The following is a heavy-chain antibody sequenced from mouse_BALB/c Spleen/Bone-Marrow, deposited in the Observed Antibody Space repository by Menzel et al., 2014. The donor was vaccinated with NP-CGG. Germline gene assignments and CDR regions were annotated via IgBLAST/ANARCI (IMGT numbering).Heavy chain of an antibody. V-gene: IGHV1S56*01. CDR3: ARSGDSSGYGFAY. CDR1: GYTFTNYD. D-gene: IGHD3-2*01. Sequence: QVQLQQSGPELVRPGAFVKISCKASGYTFTNYDINWVKQRPGQGLEWIGWIYPGDGSTKYNEKFKGKATLTADKSSSTAYMQLSSLTSENSAVYFCARSGDSSGYGFAYWGQGTLVTVSA. J-gene: IGHJ3*01. CDR2: IYPGDGST.